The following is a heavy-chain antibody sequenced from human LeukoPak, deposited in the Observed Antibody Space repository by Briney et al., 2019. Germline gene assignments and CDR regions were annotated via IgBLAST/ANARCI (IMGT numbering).Heavy chain of an antibody. D-gene: IGHD3-3*01. CDR1: GFTFSSYG. Sequence: GRSLRLSCAASGFTFSSYGMHWVRQAPGKGLEWVAVIWYDGSNKYYADSVKGRFTISRDNSKNTLYLLMNSLRAEDTAVYYCAKVNFLYDFWSGYYLSPWGQGTLVTVSS. CDR2: IWYDGSNK. J-gene: IGHJ5*02. CDR3: AKVNFLYDFWSGYYLSP. V-gene: IGHV3-33*06.